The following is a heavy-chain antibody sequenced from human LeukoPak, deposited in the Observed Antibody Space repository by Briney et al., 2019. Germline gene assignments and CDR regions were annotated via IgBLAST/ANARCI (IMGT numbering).Heavy chain of an antibody. V-gene: IGHV4-34*01. D-gene: IGHD1-26*01. CDR3: ARDKRSIVGAYFDY. CDR2: INHSGST. J-gene: IGHJ4*02. CDR1: GGSFSGYY. Sequence: SETLSLTCAVYGGSFSGYYWSWIRQPPGKGLEWIGEINHSGSTNYNPSLKSRVTISVDTSKNQFSLKLSSVTAADTAVYYCARDKRSIVGAYFDYWGQGTLITVSS.